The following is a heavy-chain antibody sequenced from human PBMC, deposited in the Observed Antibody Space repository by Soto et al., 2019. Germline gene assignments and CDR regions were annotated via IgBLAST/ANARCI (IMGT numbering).Heavy chain of an antibody. CDR1: GGSISSSSYY. Sequence: QLQLQESGPGLVKPSETLSLTCTVSGGSISSSSYYWGWIRQPPGKGLEWIGSIYYSGSTYYNPSLKSRVTISVDTSKNQFSLKLSSVTAADTAVYYCARHSLDWLGYLNWFDPWGQGTLVTVSS. J-gene: IGHJ5*02. V-gene: IGHV4-39*01. D-gene: IGHD3-9*01. CDR2: IYYSGST. CDR3: ARHSLDWLGYLNWFDP.